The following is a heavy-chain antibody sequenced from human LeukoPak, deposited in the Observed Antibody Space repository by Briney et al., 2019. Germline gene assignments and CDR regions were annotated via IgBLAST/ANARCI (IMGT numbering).Heavy chain of an antibody. Sequence: GGSLRLSCAASGFTFSSYSMNWVRQAPGKGLEWVSSISSSSYIYYADSVKGRFTISRDNAKNSLYLQMNSLRAEDTAVYYCATNRYSGSYDDAFDIWGQGTMVTVSS. CDR1: GFTFSSYS. D-gene: IGHD1-26*01. CDR2: ISSSSYI. J-gene: IGHJ3*02. CDR3: ATNRYSGSYDDAFDI. V-gene: IGHV3-21*01.